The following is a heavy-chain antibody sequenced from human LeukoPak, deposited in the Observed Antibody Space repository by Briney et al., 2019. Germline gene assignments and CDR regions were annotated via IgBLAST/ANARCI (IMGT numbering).Heavy chain of an antibody. CDR3: ARDLGYCSSTSCYTWFDP. D-gene: IGHD2-2*02. Sequence: SETLSLSCTVSGGSISSYYWSWIRQPPGKGLEWIGYIYYSGSTNYNPSLKSRVTISVDTSKNQFSLQLSSVTAADTAVYYCARDLGYCSSTSCYTWFDPWGQGTLVTVSS. V-gene: IGHV4-59*01. CDR1: GGSISSYY. J-gene: IGHJ5*02. CDR2: IYYSGST.